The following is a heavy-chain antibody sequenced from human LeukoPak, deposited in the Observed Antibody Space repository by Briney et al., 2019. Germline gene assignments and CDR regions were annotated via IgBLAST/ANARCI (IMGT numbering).Heavy chain of an antibody. J-gene: IGHJ3*02. CDR3: ARENMIVVAPDAFDI. V-gene: IGHV3-30*04. Sequence: GRSLRLFCAASGFTFSSYAMHWVRQAPGKGLEWVAVISYDGSNKYYADSVKGRFTISRDNSKNTLYLQMNSQRAEDTAVYYCARENMIVVAPDAFDIWGQGTMVTVSS. D-gene: IGHD3-22*01. CDR1: GFTFSSYA. CDR2: ISYDGSNK.